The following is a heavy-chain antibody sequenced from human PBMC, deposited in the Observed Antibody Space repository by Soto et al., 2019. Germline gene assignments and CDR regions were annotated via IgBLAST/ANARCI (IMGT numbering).Heavy chain of an antibody. D-gene: IGHD5-12*01. Sequence: QVQLVESGGGVVQPGRSLRLSCAASGFTFSSYGMHWVRQAPGKGLEWVAVISYDGSNKYYADSVKGRFTISRDNSKXXLXLXXNSLRAEDTAVYYCAKDYHIVATISGPALRYGMDVWGQGTTVTVSS. CDR3: AKDYHIVATISGPALRYGMDV. CDR1: GFTFSSYG. V-gene: IGHV3-30*18. J-gene: IGHJ6*02. CDR2: ISYDGSNK.